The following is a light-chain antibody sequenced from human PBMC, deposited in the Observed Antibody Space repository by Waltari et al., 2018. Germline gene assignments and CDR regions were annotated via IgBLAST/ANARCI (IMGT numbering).Light chain of an antibody. CDR1: HGISSY. J-gene: IGKJ2*03. Sequence: IQMSQSPSSLSASVGDRVTITCRASHGISSYLNWYQQKPGKAPKLLIYYANSLASGVPSRFSGSGSGTEFTLTISSLQPEDFATYYCQQGNSNPYSFGQGTKVEIK. CDR3: QQGNSNPYS. CDR2: YAN. V-gene: IGKV1-13*02.